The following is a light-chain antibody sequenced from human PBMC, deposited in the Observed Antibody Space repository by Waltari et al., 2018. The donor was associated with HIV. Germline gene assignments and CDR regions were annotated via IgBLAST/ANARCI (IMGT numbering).Light chain of an antibody. CDR2: EVS. J-gene: IGLJ2*01. CDR1: SSNL. V-gene: IGLV2-23*02. CDR3: CSYVGVVNAFVL. Sequence: QSALTQPASVSGSPGQSITIPCTGTSSNLVSWYPQHPGKAPKLIIYEVSKRPSGVSDRVSASKSGITASLTISGLRAEDEADYHCCSYVGVVNAFVLFGGGTKLTVL.